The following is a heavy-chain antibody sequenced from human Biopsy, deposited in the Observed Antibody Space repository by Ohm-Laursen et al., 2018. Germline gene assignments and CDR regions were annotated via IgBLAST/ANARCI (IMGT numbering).Heavy chain of an antibody. V-gene: IGHV1-8*01. D-gene: IGHD3-10*01. J-gene: IGHJ5*02. CDR2: MNPDSGNT. CDR3: ARADPPLFYYGSGSSNWFDP. CDR1: GYTFTSYE. Sequence: GASVKVSCKTSGYTFTSYEINWVRQATGQGLEWMGWMNPDSGNTGYAQNFQGRVTMTRNTSISTAYMELSSLRSEDTAVYFCARADPPLFYYGSGSSNWFDPWGQGTPVTVSS.